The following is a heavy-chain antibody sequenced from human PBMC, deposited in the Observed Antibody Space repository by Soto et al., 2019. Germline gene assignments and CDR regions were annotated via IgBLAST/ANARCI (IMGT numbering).Heavy chain of an antibody. Sequence: KPSETLSLTCAVYGGSFSGYYWSWIRQPPGKGLEWIGEINHSGSTNYNPSLKSRVTISVDTSKNQFSLKLSSVTAADTTVYYCARGRTGTTSFDYWGQGTLVTVSS. D-gene: IGHD1-7*01. CDR1: GGSFSGYY. CDR2: INHSGST. J-gene: IGHJ4*02. V-gene: IGHV4-34*01. CDR3: ARGRTGTTSFDY.